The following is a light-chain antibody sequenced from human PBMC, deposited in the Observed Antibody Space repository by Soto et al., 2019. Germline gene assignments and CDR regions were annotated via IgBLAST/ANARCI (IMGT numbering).Light chain of an antibody. CDR2: SND. Sequence: QSVLTQPPSASGTPGQRVSISCSGRASDIGTNTVNWYQQFPGTAPKLLLHSNDQRPSGVPDRFSGSKSGTSASLAISGLQSEDEADYYCVAWDGSLNGYVFGTGTKDTVL. CDR1: ASDIGTNT. V-gene: IGLV1-44*01. J-gene: IGLJ1*01. CDR3: VAWDGSLNGYV.